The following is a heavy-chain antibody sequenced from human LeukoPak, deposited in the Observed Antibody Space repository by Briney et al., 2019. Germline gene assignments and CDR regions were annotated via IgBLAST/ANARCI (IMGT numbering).Heavy chain of an antibody. Sequence: PSETLSLTCAVYDGAFSDYYWSWIRQPPGKGLEWLGGINHSGNTNYRPSLKSRVTISVDTSKKQFSLNVTSVTAADTAVYYCARALGSYSGYDYYWFDPWGQGTLVTVSS. CDR3: ARALGSYSGYDYYWFDP. J-gene: IGHJ5*02. V-gene: IGHV4-34*01. D-gene: IGHD5-12*01. CDR2: INHSGNT. CDR1: DGAFSDYY.